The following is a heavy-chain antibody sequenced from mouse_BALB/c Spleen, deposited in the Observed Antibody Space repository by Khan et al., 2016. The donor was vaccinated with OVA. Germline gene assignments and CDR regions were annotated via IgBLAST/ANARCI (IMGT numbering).Heavy chain of an antibody. Sequence: DLVKPGTSVNLSCKASGYTFTSYWINWIKQRPGQGLEWIGRIGPGSSNTYYNEMFKGKAALTVDTSSTTAYIQFSSQSSEDSAVYFCAREKYYGRTYYVMDYWGQGTSVTVSS. V-gene: IGHV1S41*01. J-gene: IGHJ4*01. CDR2: IGPGSSNT. D-gene: IGHD1-1*01. CDR1: GYTFTSYW. CDR3: AREKYYGRTYYVMDY.